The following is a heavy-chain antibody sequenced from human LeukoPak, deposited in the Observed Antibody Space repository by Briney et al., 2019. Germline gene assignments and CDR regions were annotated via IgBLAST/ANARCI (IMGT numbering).Heavy chain of an antibody. CDR1: GGSISSSSYY. V-gene: IGHV4-39*07. J-gene: IGHJ4*02. CDR2: IYYSGST. D-gene: IGHD3-16*01. Sequence: SETLSLTCTASGGSISSSSYYWGWIRQPPGKGLEWIGSIYYSGSTYYNPSLKSRVTISVDTSKNQFSLKLSSVTAADTAVYYCARDWGSTDCWGQGTLVTVSS. CDR3: ARDWGSTDC.